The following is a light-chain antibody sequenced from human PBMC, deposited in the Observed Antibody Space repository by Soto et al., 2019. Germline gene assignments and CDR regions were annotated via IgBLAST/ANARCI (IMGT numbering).Light chain of an antibody. CDR2: AVF. Sequence: QSALTQPASVSGSLGQSLTISCTGSSSDVGGYNYVSWYQHHPGKAPKLIIFAVFSRPSGVSDRFSGSKSGNTASLTISGLQPEEEAEYYCGSYTSTSTLVAFGGGTKLTVL. J-gene: IGLJ2*01. V-gene: IGLV2-14*01. CDR3: GSYTSTSTLVA. CDR1: SSDVGGYNY.